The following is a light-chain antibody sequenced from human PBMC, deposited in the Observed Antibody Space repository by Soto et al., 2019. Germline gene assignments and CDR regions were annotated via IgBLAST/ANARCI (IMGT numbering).Light chain of an antibody. V-gene: IGKV3-11*01. J-gene: IGKJ1*01. CDR2: DAS. CDR3: QQRSSWPRT. Sequence: EIVLTQSPVTLSLSPGERATLSCRAGQSVSTYLAWYQQKPGQAPRLLIYDASNRATGIPARFSGSGSGTDFTLTISSLEPEDFAVYYCQQRSSWPRTFGQGTKVEIK. CDR1: QSVSTY.